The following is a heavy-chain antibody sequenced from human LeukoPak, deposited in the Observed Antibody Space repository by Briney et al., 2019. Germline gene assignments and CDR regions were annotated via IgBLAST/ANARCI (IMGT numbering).Heavy chain of an antibody. CDR3: AREDIVVVPPSRPFDP. CDR1: GYTFASYD. J-gene: IGHJ5*02. D-gene: IGHD2-2*01. CDR2: MNPNSGNT. V-gene: IGHV1-8*03. Sequence: GASVKVSCKASGYTFASYDINWVRQAAGQGLEWMGWMNPNSGNTGYAQKFQGRVTFTRDTSTSTAYMELTSLRSEDTAVYYCAREDIVVVPPSRPFDPWGQGTLVTVSS.